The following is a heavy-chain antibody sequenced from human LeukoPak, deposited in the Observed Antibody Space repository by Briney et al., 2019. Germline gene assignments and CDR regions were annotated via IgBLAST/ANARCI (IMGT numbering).Heavy chain of an antibody. V-gene: IGHV3-48*03. CDR1: GFTFSNYE. CDR3: ARDRIMVVGPYNWFDP. D-gene: IGHD2-15*01. Sequence: PGGSLRLSCAASGFTFSNYEMIWLRQAPGKGRECISYISSSGSTIYYADSVKGRFTLSRDNAENSLYLHMSSLRAEDTAVYYCARDRIMVVGPYNWFDPWGRGTLVTVSS. CDR2: ISSSGSTI. J-gene: IGHJ5*02.